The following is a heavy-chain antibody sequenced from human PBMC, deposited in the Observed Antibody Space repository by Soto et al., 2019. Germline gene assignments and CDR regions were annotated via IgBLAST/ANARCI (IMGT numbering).Heavy chain of an antibody. Sequence: QEQLVESGGGMVQPGGSLRLSCAVSGFTLDTYGMHWVRQAAGQGLEWVAVYWHDGRHLDYADSVRGRFTVFRDDSKNTLFLEMNGLRGDDTAVYYSARHWGACTPGECYSHGFDLWGQGTLVTVAS. V-gene: IGHV3-33*01. CDR3: ARHWGACTPGECYSHGFDL. D-gene: IGHD2-21*01. CDR1: GFTLDTYG. J-gene: IGHJ3*01. CDR2: YWHDGRHL.